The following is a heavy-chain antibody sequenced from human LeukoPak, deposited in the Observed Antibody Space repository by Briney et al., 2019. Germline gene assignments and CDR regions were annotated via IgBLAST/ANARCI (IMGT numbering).Heavy chain of an antibody. D-gene: IGHD3-10*01. CDR2: IYYSGST. V-gene: IGHV4-59*01. J-gene: IGHJ4*02. CDR3: ARGTVDGSGSYSAPFDY. Sequence: SETLSLTCTVSGGSMSRNYWSWIRQPPGKGLEWIGYIYYSGSTNYNPSLKSRVTISVDTSKNQFSLKLTSVTAADTAIYYYARGTVDGSGSYSAPFDYWGQGTLVTVSS. CDR1: GGSMSRNY.